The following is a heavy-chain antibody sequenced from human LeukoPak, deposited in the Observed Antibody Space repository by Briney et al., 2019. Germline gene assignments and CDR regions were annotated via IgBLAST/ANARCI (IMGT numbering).Heavy chain of an antibody. V-gene: IGHV3-30*02. J-gene: IGHJ4*02. CDR1: GFTFSSYG. Sequence: WGSLRLSCAASGFTFSSYGMHWVRQAPGKGLEWVAFIRYDGSNKYYADSVKGRFTISRDNSKNTLYLQMNSLRAEDTAVYYCAKASPPQYDFWSGYYSGYWGQGTLVTVSS. D-gene: IGHD3-3*01. CDR2: IRYDGSNK. CDR3: AKASPPQYDFWSGYYSGY.